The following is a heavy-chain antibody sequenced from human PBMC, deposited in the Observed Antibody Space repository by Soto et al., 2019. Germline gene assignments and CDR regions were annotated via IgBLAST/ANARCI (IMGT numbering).Heavy chain of an antibody. CDR3: ARHWVGAARRARSRYFDY. D-gene: IGHD6-6*01. V-gene: IGHV4-34*01. Sequence: PLETLSLTCAVYGGSFSGYYWSWIRQPPGKGLEWIGEINHSGSTNYNPSLKSRVTISVDTSKNQFSLKLSSVTAADTAVYYCARHWVGAARRARSRYFDYWGQGTLVTVSS. CDR1: GGSFSGYY. J-gene: IGHJ4*02. CDR2: INHSGST.